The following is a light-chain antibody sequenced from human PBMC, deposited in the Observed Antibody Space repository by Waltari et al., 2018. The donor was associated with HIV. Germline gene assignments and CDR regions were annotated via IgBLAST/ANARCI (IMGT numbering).Light chain of an antibody. CDR2: EVT. CDR1: STDVGRYNL. J-gene: IGLJ1*01. V-gene: IGLV2-23*02. Sequence: QSALTQPASVSGSPGQSVTISCTGTSTDVGRYNLVSWYQQRPGEVPKLLIFEVTKWPSGISDRFSGSKSGNTASLTISGLQAEDEGDYYCSSYSSTTTLIFGSGTTVTV. CDR3: SSYSSTTTLI.